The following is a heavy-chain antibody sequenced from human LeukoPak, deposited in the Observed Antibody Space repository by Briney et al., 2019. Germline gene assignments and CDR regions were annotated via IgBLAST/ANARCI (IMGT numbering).Heavy chain of an antibody. CDR1: SEPFSGYY. CDR2: INHSGST. D-gene: IGHD6-19*01. V-gene: IGHV4-34*01. Sequence: SETLSLTCAVYSEPFSGYYWTWIRQPPGKGLEWIGEINHSGSTNYNPSLKSRVTISVDPSKNQFSLKLSSVTAADTAVYYCASSSGWYGPFDYWGQGTLVTVSS. J-gene: IGHJ4*02. CDR3: ASSSGWYGPFDY.